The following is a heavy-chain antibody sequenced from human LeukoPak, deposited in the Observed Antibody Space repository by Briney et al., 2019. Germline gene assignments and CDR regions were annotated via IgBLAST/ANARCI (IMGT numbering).Heavy chain of an antibody. D-gene: IGHD2-2*01. V-gene: IGHV3-30*01. CDR2: YPYDGSEE. CDR1: GLTFSDYA. Sequence: GGSLGLSCAACGLTFSDYALHWMRQAPGKGLEWVTLYPYDGSEEIYADSVKGRFTISRDNSKNTLYLQMNSLRDEDTVVYYCAILTILHIAVRSGADYRDVWGKGTMVTVSS. J-gene: IGHJ6*03. CDR3: AILTILHIAVRSGADYRDV.